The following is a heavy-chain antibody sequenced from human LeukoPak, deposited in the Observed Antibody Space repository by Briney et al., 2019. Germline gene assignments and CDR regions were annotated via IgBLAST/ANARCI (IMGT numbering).Heavy chain of an antibody. CDR1: GLTFSTYR. CDR2: ISSGSNTI. Sequence: GGSLRLSCAASGLTFSTYRMNWGRQAPGKGLEWLSYISSGSNTIFYADSVKGRFTISRDNAKNSLFLQVNSLRDEDTAVYYCARGSYYAPYYFDYWGQGTLVTVSS. D-gene: IGHD1-26*01. J-gene: IGHJ4*01. CDR3: ARGSYYAPYYFDY. V-gene: IGHV3-48*02.